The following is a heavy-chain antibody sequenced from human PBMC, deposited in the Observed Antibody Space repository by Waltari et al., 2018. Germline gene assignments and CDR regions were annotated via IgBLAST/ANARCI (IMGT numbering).Heavy chain of an antibody. CDR3: ARESPNCSSTSCCFDY. D-gene: IGHD2-2*01. J-gene: IGHJ4*02. Sequence: QVPLQQWGAGLLKPSETLSLTCAVYCGSFSGYYLSRIRRPPGKGLEWIGEINHSGSTNYNPSLKSRVTISVDTSKNQFSLKLSSVTAADTAVYYCARESPNCSSTSCCFDYWGQGTLVTVSS. CDR2: INHSGST. V-gene: IGHV4-34*01. CDR1: CGSFSGYY.